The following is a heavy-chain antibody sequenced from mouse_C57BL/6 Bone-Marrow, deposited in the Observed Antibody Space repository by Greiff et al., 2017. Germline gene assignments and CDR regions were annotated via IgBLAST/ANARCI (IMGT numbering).Heavy chain of an antibody. J-gene: IGHJ2*01. CDR1: GFTFSSYG. CDR3: ERQGSCDGYYGY. CDR2: ISSGGSYT. D-gene: IGHD2-3*01. Sequence: EVMLVESGGDLVKPGGSLKLSCAASGFTFSSYGMSWVRQTPDKRLEWVATISSGGSYTYYPDSVKGRFTISRDKDKHTLYLQLSSLKSEDTAMYYCERQGSCDGYYGYWGQGTTLTVSS. V-gene: IGHV5-6*01.